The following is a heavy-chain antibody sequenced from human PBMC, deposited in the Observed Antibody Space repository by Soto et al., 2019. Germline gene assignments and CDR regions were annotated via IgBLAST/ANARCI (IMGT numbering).Heavy chain of an antibody. CDR3: ARDRELERCGMDV. V-gene: IGHV1-2*02. J-gene: IGHJ2*01. D-gene: IGHD1-1*01. CDR1: GYTFTGYY. Sequence: ASVKVSCKASGYTFTGYYMHWVRQAPGQGLEWMGWINPNSGGTNYAQKFQGRVTMTRDTSISTAYMELSRLRSDDTAVYYCARDRELERCGMDVWGRGTLVTVS. CDR2: INPNSGGT.